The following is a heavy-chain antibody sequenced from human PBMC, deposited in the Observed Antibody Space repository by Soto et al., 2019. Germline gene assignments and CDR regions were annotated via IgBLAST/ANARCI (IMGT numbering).Heavy chain of an antibody. Sequence: ASEKVTCKESGYTFTSYYMHWVRQAPGQGLEWMGIINPSGGSTSYAQKFQGRVTMTRDTSTSTVYMELSSLRSEDTAVYYCARDHAIVVVTAILFTSAFDIWGQGTMVTVSS. J-gene: IGHJ3*02. CDR3: ARDHAIVVVTAILFTSAFDI. V-gene: IGHV1-46*01. CDR1: GYTFTSYY. CDR2: INPSGGST. D-gene: IGHD2-21*02.